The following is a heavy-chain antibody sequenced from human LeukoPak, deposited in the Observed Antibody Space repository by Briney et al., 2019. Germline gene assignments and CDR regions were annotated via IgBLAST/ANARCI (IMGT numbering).Heavy chain of an antibody. CDR2: ISYDGSNE. J-gene: IGHJ4*02. CDR1: GFTFSSYG. V-gene: IGHV3-30*18. CDR3: AKDGVAREGVPNFFDH. D-gene: IGHD3-3*01. Sequence: GGSLRLSCAASGFTFSSYGMHWVRQAPGKGLEWVALISYDGSNEYYADSVKGRFTIFRDNSKNTLYLQLNSLRGEDTAVYYCAKDGVAREGVPNFFDHWGQGTLVAVSS.